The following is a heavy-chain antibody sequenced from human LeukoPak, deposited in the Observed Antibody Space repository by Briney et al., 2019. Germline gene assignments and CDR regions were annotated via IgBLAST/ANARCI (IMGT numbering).Heavy chain of an antibody. V-gene: IGHV4-59*08. CDR2: IYYSGST. J-gene: IGHJ2*01. CDR1: GGSISSYY. CDR3: ARLAGYYDILTGYYRVLWYFDL. D-gene: IGHD3-9*01. Sequence: SETLSLTCTVSGGSISSYYWSWIRQPPGKGLEWIGYIYYSGSTNYNPSLKSRVTISVDTSKNQFSLKLSSVTAADTAVYYCARLAGYYDILTGYYRVLWYFDLWGRGTLVTVSS.